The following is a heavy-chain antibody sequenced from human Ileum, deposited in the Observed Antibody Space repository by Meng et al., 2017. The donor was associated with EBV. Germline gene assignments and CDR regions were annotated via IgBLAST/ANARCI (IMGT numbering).Heavy chain of an antibody. V-gene: IGHV4-4*02. Sequence: GPLQESGPGQVKPSETLAPTCANSGGSISSDYRWSWVRQSPEKGLEWIGEMYPTGPTYYNPSLKGRVSISIDKSKNQLSLKLNSVTAADTAVYYCVRDVNWQLYDYWGQGALVTVSS. D-gene: IGHD2-8*01. CDR2: MYPTGPT. CDR3: VRDVNWQLYDY. J-gene: IGHJ4*02. CDR1: GGSISSDYR.